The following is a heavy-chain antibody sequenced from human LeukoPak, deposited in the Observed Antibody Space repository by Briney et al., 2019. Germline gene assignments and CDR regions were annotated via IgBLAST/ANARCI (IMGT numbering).Heavy chain of an antibody. V-gene: IGHV1-46*01. CDR2: INPSGGST. CDR1: GYTFTSYY. CDR3: ARDGYCSSTSCPGDY. Sequence: ASVKVSCKASGYTFTSYYMHWVRQAPGQGLEWMGIINPSGGSTSYTQKFQGRVTMTRDMSTSTVYMELSSLRSEDTAVYYCARDGYCSSTSCPGDYWGQGTLVTVSS. J-gene: IGHJ4*02. D-gene: IGHD2-2*01.